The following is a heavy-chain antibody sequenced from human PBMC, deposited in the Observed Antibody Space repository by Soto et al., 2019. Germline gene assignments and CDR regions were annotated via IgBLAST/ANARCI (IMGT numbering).Heavy chain of an antibody. D-gene: IGHD3-3*01. CDR1: GFTFSSYW. V-gene: IGHV3-7*01. Sequence: GGSLRLSCAASGFTFSSYWMSWVRQAPGKGLEWVANIKQDGSGEYYVDSVKGRFTISRDNAKNSLSLQMNSLRAEDTAVYYCASFACDNYTPFDYWGLGTLVTVSS. CDR3: ASFACDNYTPFDY. J-gene: IGHJ4*02. CDR2: IKQDGSGE.